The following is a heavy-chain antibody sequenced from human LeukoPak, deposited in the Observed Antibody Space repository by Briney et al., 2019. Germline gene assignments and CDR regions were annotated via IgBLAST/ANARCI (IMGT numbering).Heavy chain of an antibody. CDR3: AKDSTLSGSYDAFDI. CDR2: ISYDGSGK. J-gene: IGHJ3*02. D-gene: IGHD1-26*01. CDR1: GFTFSSYA. Sequence: GGSLRLSCAASGFTFSSYAMHWVRQAPGKGLDWVAVISYDGSGKYYADSVKGRFTISRDNSKNTLYLQMNSLRAEDTALYYCAKDSTLSGSYDAFDIWGQGTMVTVSS. V-gene: IGHV3-30-3*01.